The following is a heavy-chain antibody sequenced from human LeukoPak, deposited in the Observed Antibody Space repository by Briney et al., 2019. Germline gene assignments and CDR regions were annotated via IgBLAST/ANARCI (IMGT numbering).Heavy chain of an antibody. D-gene: IGHD3-3*01. Sequence: ASVKVSCKASGYTFTGYYMHWVRQAPGQGREWMGWINPNSGGTNYAQKFQGRVTMTRDTSISTAYMELSRLRSDDTAVYYCARDQLVYYDFWSGYYTGDWFDPWGQGTLVTVSS. V-gene: IGHV1-2*02. CDR3: ARDQLVYYDFWSGYYTGDWFDP. J-gene: IGHJ5*02. CDR2: INPNSGGT. CDR1: GYTFTGYY.